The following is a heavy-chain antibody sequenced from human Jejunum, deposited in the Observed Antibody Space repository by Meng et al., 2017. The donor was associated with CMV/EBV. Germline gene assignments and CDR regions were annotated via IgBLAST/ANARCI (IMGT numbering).Heavy chain of an antibody. D-gene: IGHD3-10*01. J-gene: IGHJ6*02. CDR3: YGSGV. CDR1: GFTFSSYW. V-gene: IGHV3-74*03. Sequence: SLKISCAASGFTFSSYWMHWIRQAPGKGLVWVSRIGTDGSTITYADSVKGRFTISRDNAKSTLYLQMNSLRAEDTAVYYCYGSGVWGQGTTVTVSS. CDR2: IGTDGSTI.